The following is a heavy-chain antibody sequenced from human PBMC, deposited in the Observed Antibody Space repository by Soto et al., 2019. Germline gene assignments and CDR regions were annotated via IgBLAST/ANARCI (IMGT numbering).Heavy chain of an antibody. D-gene: IGHD3-10*01. Sequence: SETLSLTCTVSGGSIPNYYWSWIRQPPGKGLEWIGYIYYTGGTSYNPSLKSRVTISVDSAKNQFSLKLSSVTAADTAVYYCARGGGFGSRGYYGMDVWGQGTTVTVSS. CDR2: IYYTGGT. J-gene: IGHJ6*02. V-gene: IGHV4-59*01. CDR3: ARGGGFGSRGYYGMDV. CDR1: GGSIPNYY.